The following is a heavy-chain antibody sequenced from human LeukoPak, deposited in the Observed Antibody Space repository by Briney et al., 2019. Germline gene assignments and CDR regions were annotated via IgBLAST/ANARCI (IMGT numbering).Heavy chain of an antibody. D-gene: IGHD3-3*01. J-gene: IGHJ5*02. CDR1: GGSFSGYY. CDR2: INHSVRT. Sequence: PSETMSLTCAVYGGSFSGYYWSWIRPPPGKGLEWIGEINHSVRTNYNPSLKSRLTISVDTSKNQFSLTLSPVTAADTAVYYCARRGPFYDFWSGYKENWFDPWGQGTLVTVSS. CDR3: ARRGPFYDFWSGYKENWFDP. V-gene: IGHV4-34*01.